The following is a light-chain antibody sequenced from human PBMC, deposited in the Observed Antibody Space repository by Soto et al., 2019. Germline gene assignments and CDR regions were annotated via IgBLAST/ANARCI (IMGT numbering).Light chain of an antibody. J-gene: IGLJ1*01. CDR1: SSDVGAYNY. CDR3: CSFAGSYTYV. CDR2: GVN. Sequence: QSVLTQPRSVSGSPGQSVTISCTGTSSDVGAYNYVSWYQQHPGKAPKLLIFGVNQRPSGVPARFSGSKSGNTASLTVSGLQAEDEADYYCCSFAGSYTYVFGTGTKVTVL. V-gene: IGLV2-11*01.